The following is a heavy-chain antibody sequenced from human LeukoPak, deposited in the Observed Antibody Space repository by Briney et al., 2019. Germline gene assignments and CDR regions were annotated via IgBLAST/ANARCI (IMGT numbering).Heavy chain of an antibody. Sequence: PGRSLRLSCAASGFTFSSYAMHWVRQAPGKGLEWVAVISYDGSNKYYADSVQGRFTISRDNSKNTLYLQMNSLRAEDTAVYYCARETGFGELFPYCLDVWGRGTTVTVSS. D-gene: IGHD3-10*01. CDR2: ISYDGSNK. CDR3: ARETGFGELFPYCLDV. J-gene: IGHJ6*02. V-gene: IGHV3-30*14. CDR1: GFTFSSYA.